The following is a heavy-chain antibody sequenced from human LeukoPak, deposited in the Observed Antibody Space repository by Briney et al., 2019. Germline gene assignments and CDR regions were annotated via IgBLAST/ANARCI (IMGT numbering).Heavy chain of an antibody. D-gene: IGHD3-10*01. CDR3: AKTGWFGELLSWFDP. J-gene: IGHJ5*02. V-gene: IGHV3-23*01. CDR2: ISGSGGST. CDR1: GFTFSSYA. Sequence: GGSLRLSCAASGFTFSSYAMSWVRQAPGKGLEWVSAISGSGGSTYYADSVKGRFTISRDNSKNTLFLQMNSLRAEDTAVYYCAKTGWFGELLSWFDPWGQGTLVTVSS.